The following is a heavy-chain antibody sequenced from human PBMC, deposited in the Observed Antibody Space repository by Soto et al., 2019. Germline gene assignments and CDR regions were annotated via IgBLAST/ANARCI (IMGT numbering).Heavy chain of an antibody. J-gene: IGHJ4*02. CDR3: AKDRKTYYYGSGSYPDY. V-gene: IGHV3-30*18. CDR2: ISYDGSNK. D-gene: IGHD3-10*01. CDR1: GFTFSSYG. Sequence: GGSLRLSCAASGFTFSSYGMHWVRQAPGKGLEWVAVISYDGSNKYYADSVKGRFTISRDNSKNTLYLQMNSLRAEDTAVYYCAKDRKTYYYGSGSYPDYWGQGTLVTVSS.